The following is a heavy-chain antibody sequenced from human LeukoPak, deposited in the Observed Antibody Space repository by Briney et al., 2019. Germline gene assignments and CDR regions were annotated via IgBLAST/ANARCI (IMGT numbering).Heavy chain of an antibody. D-gene: IGHD7-27*01. J-gene: IGHJ4*02. CDR2: MSPNSGDT. CDR3: ARGPPNWGYDY. CDR1: GYTFTSYD. Sequence: ASVEVSCKASGYTFTSYDFNWVRQATGQRPEWMGWMSPNSGDTGYAQKLQDRVTMTRNTSISTAYMELSSLRSDDTAVYYCARGPPNWGYDYWGPGTLVTVSS. V-gene: IGHV1-8*01.